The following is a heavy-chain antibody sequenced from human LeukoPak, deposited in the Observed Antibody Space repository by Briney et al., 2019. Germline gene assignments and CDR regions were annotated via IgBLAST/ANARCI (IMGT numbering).Heavy chain of an antibody. D-gene: IGHD6-13*01. V-gene: IGHV1-2*02. J-gene: IGHJ4*02. CDR3: ARGEGALAAAGHFDY. CDR1: GYTFTGYY. CDR2: INPNSGGT. Sequence: GASVKVSCKASGYTFTGYYMHWVRQAPGQGLEWMGWINPNSGGTNYAQKFQGRVTMTRDTSISTAYMELSRLRSDDTAVYYCARGEGALAAAGHFDYWGQGTLVTVSS.